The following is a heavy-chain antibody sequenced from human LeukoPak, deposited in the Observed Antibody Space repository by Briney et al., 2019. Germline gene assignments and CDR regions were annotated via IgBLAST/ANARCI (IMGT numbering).Heavy chain of an antibody. CDR1: GFTFDDYG. CDR3: AKDSVAVTGTGNIDC. V-gene: IGHV3-20*04. J-gene: IGHJ4*02. D-gene: IGHD6-19*01. Sequence: GGSLRLSCAASGFTFDDYGMSWVRQVPGKGLEWVSGINWNGGSTGNADSVKGRFTISRDNAKNSLYLQMNSLRGEDTALYYCAKDSVAVTGTGNIDCWGQGTLVTVSS. CDR2: INWNGGST.